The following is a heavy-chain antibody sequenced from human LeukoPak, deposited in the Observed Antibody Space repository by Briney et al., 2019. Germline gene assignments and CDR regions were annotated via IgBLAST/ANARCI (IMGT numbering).Heavy chain of an antibody. V-gene: IGHV3-30*04. Sequence: PGGSLRLSCAASGFTFSSYAMHWVRQAPGKGLEWVAVISYDGSNKYYADSVKGRFTISRDNSRNTLYLQMNSLRAEDTAVYYCARGPDYGDYPFYYYYYMDVWGKGTTVTVSS. CDR1: GFTFSSYA. J-gene: IGHJ6*03. CDR3: ARGPDYGDYPFYYYYYMDV. CDR2: ISYDGSNK. D-gene: IGHD4-17*01.